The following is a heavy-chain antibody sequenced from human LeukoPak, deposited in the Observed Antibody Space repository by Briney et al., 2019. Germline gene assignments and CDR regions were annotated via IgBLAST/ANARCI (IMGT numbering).Heavy chain of an antibody. D-gene: IGHD6-13*01. CDR1: GYSISSGYY. Sequence: SETLSLTCTVSGYSISSGYYWGWIRQPPGKGLEWIGSIYHSGSTYYNPSLKSRVTISVDTSKNQFSLQLNSVTPEGTAVYYCARDDLQLVRRLGGSTEYYYYYYMDVWGKGTTVTVSS. CDR3: ARDDLQLVRRLGGSTEYYYYYYMDV. V-gene: IGHV4-38-2*02. J-gene: IGHJ6*03. CDR2: IYHSGST.